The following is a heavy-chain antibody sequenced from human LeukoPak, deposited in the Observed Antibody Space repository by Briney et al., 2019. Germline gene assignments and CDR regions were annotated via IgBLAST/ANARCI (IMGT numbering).Heavy chain of an antibody. CDR2: IIPISGTA. CDR1: LDTFSSYV. V-gene: IGHV1-69*05. Sequence: SVKVSCKALLDTFSSYVISWVRQAPGQGLEWMGRIIPISGTANYAHKFPGRVTITTDESTSTDYMELSSLRSEDAVVYYCARTGSIAAAGTMTYFDYWGQGTLVTVSS. J-gene: IGHJ4*02. D-gene: IGHD6-13*01. CDR3: ARTGSIAAAGTMTYFDY.